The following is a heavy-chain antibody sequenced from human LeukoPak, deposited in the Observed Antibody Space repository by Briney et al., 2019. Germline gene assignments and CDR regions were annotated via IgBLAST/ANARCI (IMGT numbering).Heavy chain of an antibody. CDR3: AKARGSDYYYGMDV. CDR1: GFAFSDYY. CDR2: ISSDGTAM. V-gene: IGHV3-11*01. D-gene: IGHD3-10*01. Sequence: PGGSLRLSCAASGFAFSDYYMSWIRQAPGKGLEWISYISSDGTAMYYADSMKGRFTISRGNSKNTLYLQMNSLRAEDTAVYYCAKARGSDYYYGMDVWGQGTTVTVSS. J-gene: IGHJ6*02.